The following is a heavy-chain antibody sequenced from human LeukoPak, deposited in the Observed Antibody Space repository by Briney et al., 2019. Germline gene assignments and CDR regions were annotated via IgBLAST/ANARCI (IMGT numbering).Heavy chain of an antibody. CDR1: GGSISSYY. Sequence: PSETLSLTCTVSGGSISSYYWSWTRQPPGKGLEWIGYIYYSGSTNYNPSLKSRVTISVDTSKNQFSLKLSSVTAADTAVYYCARGDYYDSSGYQSPSFDYWGQGTLVTVSS. D-gene: IGHD3-22*01. J-gene: IGHJ4*02. CDR3: ARGDYYDSSGYQSPSFDY. CDR2: IYYSGST. V-gene: IGHV4-59*08.